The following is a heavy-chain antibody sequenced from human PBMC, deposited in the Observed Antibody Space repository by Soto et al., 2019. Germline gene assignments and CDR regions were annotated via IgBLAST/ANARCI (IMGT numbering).Heavy chain of an antibody. Sequence: EVQLVESGGGLVKPGGSLRLSCAASGFTFSSYSMNWVRQAPGKGLESFSSISSSSRYIYYADSVKGRFTISRDNAKKSLYLQMNSLRAEDTAVYYCARDLGYYDSSGRRSAFDIWGQGTMVTVSS. V-gene: IGHV3-21*01. CDR3: ARDLGYYDSSGRRSAFDI. D-gene: IGHD3-22*01. J-gene: IGHJ3*02. CDR2: ISSSSRYI. CDR1: GFTFSSYS.